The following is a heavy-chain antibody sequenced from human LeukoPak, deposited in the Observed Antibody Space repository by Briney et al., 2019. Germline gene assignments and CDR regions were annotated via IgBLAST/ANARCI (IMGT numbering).Heavy chain of an antibody. CDR1: GYSFTSYW. CDR2: IYPDDSDT. V-gene: IGHV5-51*01. CDR3: ARHLDHNRWFDP. J-gene: IGHJ5*02. D-gene: IGHD1-14*01. Sequence: GESLKISCKGSGYSFTSYWIGWVRQMPGKGLEWMGIIYPDDSDTRYSPSFQGQVTISADKSTSTAYLQLNSLKASDTAIYYCARHLDHNRWFDPWGQGTLVTVSS.